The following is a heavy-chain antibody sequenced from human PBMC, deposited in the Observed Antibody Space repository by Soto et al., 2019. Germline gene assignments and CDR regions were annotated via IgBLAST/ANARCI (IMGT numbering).Heavy chain of an antibody. Sequence: PGGSLRLSCAASRFTFSNYGMHWVRQAPGKGLEWVAVIWYDGSYKYYADSVKGRFTISRDNSRTTLYLQMNSLRAEDTAVYYCAKDVARYSIIWNPPGGWGQGTLVTVSS. CDR3: AKDVARYSIIWNPPGG. CDR2: IWYDGSYK. D-gene: IGHD1-1*01. CDR1: RFTFSNYG. J-gene: IGHJ4*02. V-gene: IGHV3-33*06.